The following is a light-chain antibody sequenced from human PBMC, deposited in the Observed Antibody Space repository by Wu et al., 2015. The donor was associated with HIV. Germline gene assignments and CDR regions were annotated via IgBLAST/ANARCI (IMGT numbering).Light chain of an antibody. CDR3: QQASSFPHT. V-gene: IGKV1-12*01. J-gene: IGKJ1*01. Sequence: DIQVTQSPSSVSASLGDRVIITCRTNQGIGDSLAWYQQKPGEAPNLLIYGASRLETGVTSRLSGSGSGSDFTLTINSLQSEDLATYFCQQASSFPHTFGQGTKVEIK. CDR2: GAS. CDR1: QGIGDS.